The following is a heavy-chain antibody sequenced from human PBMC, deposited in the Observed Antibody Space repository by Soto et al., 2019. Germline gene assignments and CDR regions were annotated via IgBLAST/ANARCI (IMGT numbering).Heavy chain of an antibody. Sequence: SVKVSCKASGGTFSSYAISWVRQAPGQGLEWMGGIIPIFGTANYAQKFQGRVTITADESTSTAYMELSSLRSEDTAVYYCARDATPDYDILTGYLYWGQGTLVTVSS. V-gene: IGHV1-69*13. J-gene: IGHJ4*02. CDR1: GGTFSSYA. CDR2: IIPIFGTA. D-gene: IGHD3-9*01. CDR3: ARDATPDYDILTGYLY.